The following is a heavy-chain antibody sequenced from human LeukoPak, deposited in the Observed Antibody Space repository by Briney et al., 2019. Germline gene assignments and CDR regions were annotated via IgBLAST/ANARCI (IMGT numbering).Heavy chain of an antibody. CDR3: ARDRNRAAFDV. Sequence: GGSLRLSCAASGFTFSSYWMSWVRQAPGKGLEWVSALFSGGTLKYADSVKGRFTTSRDNSKNILYLQMNSLGAGDTAVYYCARDRNRAAFDVWGQGTMVTVSS. V-gene: IGHV3-66*01. CDR1: GFTFSSYW. J-gene: IGHJ3*01. CDR2: LFSGGTL. D-gene: IGHD3-10*01.